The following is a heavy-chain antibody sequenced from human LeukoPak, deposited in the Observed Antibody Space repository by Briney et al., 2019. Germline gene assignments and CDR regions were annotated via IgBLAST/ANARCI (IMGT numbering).Heavy chain of an antibody. CDR3: AHRRGYPYYYDPNRKKNWFDP. J-gene: IGHJ5*02. CDR1: GFSLSTSGVG. CDR2: IYWDDDK. Sequence: SGPTLVKPTQTLTLTCTFSGFSLSTSGVGVGWIRQPPGKALEWLALIYWDDDKRYSPSLKSRLTITRDTSKNQVVLTMTNMDPVDTATYYCAHRRGYPYYYDPNRKKNWFDPWGQGTLVTVSS. V-gene: IGHV2-5*02. D-gene: IGHD3-22*01.